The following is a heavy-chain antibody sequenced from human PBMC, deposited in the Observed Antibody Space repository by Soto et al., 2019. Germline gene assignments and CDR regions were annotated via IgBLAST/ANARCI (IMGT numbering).Heavy chain of an antibody. CDR2: INPNSGGT. D-gene: IGHD3-3*01. CDR1: GYTFTGYY. V-gene: IGHV1-2*02. J-gene: IGHJ6*01. CDR3: AREYYDFWSGYGDYYYGMDV. Sequence: QVQLVQSGAEVKKPGASVKVSCKASGYTFTGYYMHWVRQAPGQGLEWMGWINPNSGGTYYAQKFQGRVTMTRDTSISTAYMELSRLRSDDTAVYYCAREYYDFWSGYGDYYYGMDVW.